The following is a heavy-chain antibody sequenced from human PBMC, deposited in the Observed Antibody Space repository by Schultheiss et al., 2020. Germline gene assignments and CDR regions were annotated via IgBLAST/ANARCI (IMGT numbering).Heavy chain of an antibody. CDR2: ISSSSSTI. CDR3: AKDRAPFDY. J-gene: IGHJ4*02. Sequence: GESLKISCAASGFTFSDYYMSWIRQAPGKGLEWVSYISSSSSTIYYADSVKGRFTISRGNAKKSLCLQMNSLRAEDTAVYYCAKDRAPFDYWGQGTLVTVSS. CDR1: GFTFSDYY. V-gene: IGHV3-11*01.